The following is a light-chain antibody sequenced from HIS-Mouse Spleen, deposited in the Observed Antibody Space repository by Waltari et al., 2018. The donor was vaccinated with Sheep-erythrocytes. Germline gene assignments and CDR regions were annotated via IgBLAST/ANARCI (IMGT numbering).Light chain of an antibody. CDR2: DAS. CDR3: QQHYSSLT. Sequence: EIVLTQSPATLSLSPGERATLSCRASQSVSSYLAWYQQKPGQAPRLLIYDASNRATGIPARFSGSGSGTDFTLTISSLEPEDFAVYYCQQHYSSLTFGGGTKVEIK. J-gene: IGKJ4*01. CDR1: QSVSSY. V-gene: IGKV3-11*01.